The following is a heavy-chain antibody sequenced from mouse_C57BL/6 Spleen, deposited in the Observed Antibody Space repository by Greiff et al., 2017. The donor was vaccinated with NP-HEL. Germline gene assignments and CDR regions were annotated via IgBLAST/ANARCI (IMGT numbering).Heavy chain of an antibody. CDR2: ISSGGSYT. J-gene: IGHJ4*01. CDR1: GFTFSSYG. Sequence: EVQGVESGGDLVKPGGSLKLSCAASGFTFSSYGMSWVRQTPDKRLEWVATISSGGSYTYYPDSVKGRFTISRDNAKNTLYLQMSSLKSEDTAMYYCARQNTTVVANAMDYWGQGTSVTVSS. V-gene: IGHV5-6*01. D-gene: IGHD1-1*01. CDR3: ARQNTTVVANAMDY.